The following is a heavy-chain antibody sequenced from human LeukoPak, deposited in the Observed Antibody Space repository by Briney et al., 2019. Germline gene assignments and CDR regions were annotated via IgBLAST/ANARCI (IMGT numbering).Heavy chain of an antibody. V-gene: IGHV3-7*01. CDR1: GFTFSRYW. CDR2: IKQDGSEK. D-gene: IGHD3-10*01. J-gene: IGHJ4*02. CDR3: ARDWGGENDY. Sequence: GGSPRLSCAASGFTFSRYWMTWVRQAPGKGLEWVANIKQDGSEKYYVDSVKGRFTISRDNAKNSLYLQMNSLRDEDTAVYYCARDWGGENDYWGQGTLVTVSS.